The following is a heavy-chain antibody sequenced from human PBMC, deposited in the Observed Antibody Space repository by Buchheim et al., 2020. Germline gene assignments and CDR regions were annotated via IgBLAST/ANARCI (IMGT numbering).Heavy chain of an antibody. J-gene: IGHJ4*02. CDR2: INTGDGDT. CDR3: ARLRLWLLDY. D-gene: IGHD3-10*01. V-gene: IGHV1-3*04. CDR1: GYTFTTYG. Sequence: QVQLVQSGAEVKKPGASMKISCKASGYTFTTYGIHWVRQAPGQRLEWMGWINTGDGDTKYSQNFQGRINITRDTSASTAYMELSSLRSEDTAVYYCARLRLWLLDYWGQGTL.